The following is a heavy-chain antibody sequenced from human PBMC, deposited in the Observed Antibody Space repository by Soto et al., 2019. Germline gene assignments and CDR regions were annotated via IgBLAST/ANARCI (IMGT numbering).Heavy chain of an antibody. J-gene: IGHJ4*02. CDR2: ISSGGST. V-gene: IGHV3-23*01. Sequence: ESGGGLVQPGGSLRLSCAASAFTFSNYGMSWVRQAPGKGLEWVSAISSGGSTFSAESVKGRFTISRDNSKNTLYLQMNSLRAEDTAVYYCAKENSGYEKWGQGTLVTVSS. CDR1: AFTFSNYG. CDR3: AKENSGYEK. D-gene: IGHD5-12*01.